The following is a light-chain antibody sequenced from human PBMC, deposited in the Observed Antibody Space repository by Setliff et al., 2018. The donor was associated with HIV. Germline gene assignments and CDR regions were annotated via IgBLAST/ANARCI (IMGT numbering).Light chain of an antibody. CDR1: SSDIGGYKY. V-gene: IGLV2-11*01. Sequence: QSALTQPRSVSGSPGQSVTISCTGSSSDIGGYKYVSWYQQRPGKAPKLLIYDVDRRPSGVPDRLSGSKSGNTASLPISGLHVEDEADYYCCSYAGSNSLVFGGGTQLTVL. J-gene: IGLJ2*01. CDR3: CSYAGSNSLV. CDR2: DVD.